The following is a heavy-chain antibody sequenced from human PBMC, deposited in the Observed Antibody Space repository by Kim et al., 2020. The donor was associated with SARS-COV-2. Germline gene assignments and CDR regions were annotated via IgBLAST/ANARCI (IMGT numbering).Heavy chain of an antibody. V-gene: IGHV3-11*06. CDR1: GFSFSDYY. D-gene: IGHD3-22*01. J-gene: IGHJ4*02. CDR3: ARDKATHYYDSSGYYPKHFDY. Sequence: GGSLRLSCAASGFSFSDYYMTWVRQAPGKGPEWVSYISPSSIYTNYADSVKGRFTISRDNAKNSLYLQMNSLRAEDTAVYYCARDKATHYYDSSGYYPKHFDYWGQGTLVTVSS. CDR2: ISPSSIYT.